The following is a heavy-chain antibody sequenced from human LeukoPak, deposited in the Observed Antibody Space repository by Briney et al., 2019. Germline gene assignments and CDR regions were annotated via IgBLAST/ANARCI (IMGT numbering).Heavy chain of an antibody. J-gene: IGHJ4*02. Sequence: SVKVSFKASGGTLISYAISWVRQARGQGREWMGGIIAIFGTGKYAQKFQGRVTITTDESTSTAYMELSSLRSEDTAVYYCARDGGMATMGWDTYYFDYWSQGTLVTVS. CDR3: ARDGGMATMGWDTYYFDY. V-gene: IGHV1-69*05. CDR1: GGTLISYA. CDR2: IIAIFGTG. D-gene: IGHD5-24*01.